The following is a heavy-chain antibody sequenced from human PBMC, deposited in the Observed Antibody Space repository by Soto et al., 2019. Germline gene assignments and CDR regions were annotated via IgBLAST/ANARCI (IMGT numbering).Heavy chain of an antibody. D-gene: IGHD3-16*01. CDR2: IYYSGTT. CDR3: ARSQRGRTAFSFDY. CDR1: GDSAINDNYY. Sequence: PSETLSLTCAVSGDSAINDNYYWSWIRQPPGKGLEWIGYIYYSGTTNYNSYLKSRLSLSVDMSKNQFSLKLASVTTADTAVYFCARSQRGRTAFSFDYWGQGALVTVSS. V-gene: IGHV4-61*01. J-gene: IGHJ4*02.